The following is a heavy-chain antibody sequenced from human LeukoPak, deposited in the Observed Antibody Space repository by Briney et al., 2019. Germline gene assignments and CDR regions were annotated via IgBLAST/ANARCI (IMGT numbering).Heavy chain of an antibody. CDR3: ASSHGYGDDYVWGY. CDR1: GYTFTSYG. Sequence: ASVKVSCKASGYTFTSYGISWVRQAPGQGLEWMGWISAYNGNTNYAQKLQGRVTMTTDTSTSTAYMELRSLRSDDTAVYYCASSHGYGDDYVWGYWGQGALVTVSS. V-gene: IGHV1-18*01. CDR2: ISAYNGNT. D-gene: IGHD4-17*01. J-gene: IGHJ4*02.